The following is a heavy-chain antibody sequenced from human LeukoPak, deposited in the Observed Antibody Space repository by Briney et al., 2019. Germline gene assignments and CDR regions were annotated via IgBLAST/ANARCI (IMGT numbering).Heavy chain of an antibody. V-gene: IGHV3-21*01. CDR2: ISGSGSYI. D-gene: IGHD2-2*01. CDR3: AKGCSSTSCYGD. J-gene: IGHJ4*02. Sequence: GGSLRLSCAASGLTFSSYTMNWVRQAPGKGLEWVSSISGSGSYIYYADSVKGRFTISRDNAKNSLYLQMNSLRAEDTAVYYCAKGCSSTSCYGDWGQGTLDTVSS. CDR1: GLTFSSYT.